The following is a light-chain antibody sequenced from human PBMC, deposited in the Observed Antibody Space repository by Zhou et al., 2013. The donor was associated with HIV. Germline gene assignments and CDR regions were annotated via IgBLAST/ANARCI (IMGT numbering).Light chain of an antibody. V-gene: IGKV3-20*01. CDR3: QQFGGSPRYT. CDR1: QTLTNNY. Sequence: EVVLTQSPGTLSLSPGERATLSCRASQTLTNNYLAWYQQKPGQAPRLLISGVFNRATGIPDRFSGSGSGTDFTLTIHRLEPEDFGVYYCQQFGGSPRYTFGQGTQARDQT. CDR2: GVF. J-gene: IGKJ2*01.